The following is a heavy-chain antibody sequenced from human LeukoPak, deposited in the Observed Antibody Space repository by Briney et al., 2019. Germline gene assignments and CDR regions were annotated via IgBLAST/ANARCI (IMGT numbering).Heavy chain of an antibody. Sequence: ASVKVSCKASRYTFTGYYMHWVRQAPGQGLEWMGWISAYNGNTNYAQKLQGRVTMTTDTSTSTAYMELRSLRSDDTAVYYCARGVGAQYFQHWGQGTLVTVSS. D-gene: IGHD1-26*01. CDR3: ARGVGAQYFQH. J-gene: IGHJ1*01. V-gene: IGHV1-18*04. CDR1: RYTFTGYY. CDR2: ISAYNGNT.